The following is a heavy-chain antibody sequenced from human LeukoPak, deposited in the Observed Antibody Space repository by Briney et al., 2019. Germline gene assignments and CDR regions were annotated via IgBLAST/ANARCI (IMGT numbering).Heavy chain of an antibody. CDR1: GYTFTGYY. Sequence: ASVKVSCKASGYTFTGYYMHWVRQAPGQGLEWMGRINPSSGGTNYAQKFQGRVTMTRDTSISTAYMELSRLRSDDTAVYYCARLQGYSGYDWVFDYWGQGTLVTVSS. CDR2: INPSSGGT. J-gene: IGHJ4*02. V-gene: IGHV1-2*06. CDR3: ARLQGYSGYDWVFDY. D-gene: IGHD5-12*01.